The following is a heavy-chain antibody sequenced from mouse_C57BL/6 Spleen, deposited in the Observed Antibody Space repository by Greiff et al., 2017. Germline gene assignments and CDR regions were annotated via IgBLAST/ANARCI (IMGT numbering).Heavy chain of an antibody. J-gene: IGHJ4*01. V-gene: IGHV1-7*01. Sequence: VQLQQSGAELAKPGASVKLSCKSSVYTFTSYWMPWVKQRPGQGLELIGDINPSSGYTKYNQKFKDKATLTADKSSSTAYMQLSSLTYEDSAVYYCAREGYDWRGMDYGGQGTSVTVSA. CDR2: INPSSGYT. D-gene: IGHD2-2*01. CDR3: AREGYDWRGMDY. CDR1: VYTFTSYW.